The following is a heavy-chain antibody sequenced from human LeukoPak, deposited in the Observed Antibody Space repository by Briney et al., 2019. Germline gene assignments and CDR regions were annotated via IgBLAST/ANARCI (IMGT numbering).Heavy chain of an antibody. CDR1: GFTFNSYA. CDR3: AKGVVDYYDSSGYYPSDL. D-gene: IGHD3-22*01. CDR2: ISGSGGTT. V-gene: IGHV3-23*01. J-gene: IGHJ5*02. Sequence: QSGGSLRLSCAGFGFTFNSYAMTWVRQAPGKGLKWVSGISGSGGTTYYADSVKGRFTISRDNFNNTLYLQMNSMRVEDTALYFCAKGVVDYYDSSGYYPSDLWGQGTLVTVYS.